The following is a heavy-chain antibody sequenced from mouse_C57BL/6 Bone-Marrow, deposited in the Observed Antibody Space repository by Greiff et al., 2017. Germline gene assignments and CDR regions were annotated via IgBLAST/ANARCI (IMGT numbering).Heavy chain of an antibody. CDR1: GYTFTDYY. V-gene: IGHV1-19*01. Sequence: EVQLQQSGPVLVKPGASVKMSCKASGYTFTDYYMNWVKQSHGKSLEWIGVINPYNGGTSYNQKFKGKATLTVDKSSSTAYMELNSLTSEDSAVYYCARGSNYSNPYFDYWGQGTTLTVSS. J-gene: IGHJ2*01. CDR3: ARGSNYSNPYFDY. D-gene: IGHD2-5*01. CDR2: INPYNGGT.